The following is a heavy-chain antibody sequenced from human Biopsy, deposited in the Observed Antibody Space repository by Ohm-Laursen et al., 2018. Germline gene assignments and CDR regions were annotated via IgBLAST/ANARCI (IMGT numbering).Heavy chain of an antibody. Sequence: SLRLSCTASGFTLSSYWMHWVRQAPGKGLVWVSRINGDGSSTTYADSVKGRFTISRDNAKNTVYVQMNGLRAEDTAVYYCANRETFGYWGQGTLVTVSS. CDR3: ANRETFGY. CDR2: INGDGSST. V-gene: IGHV3-74*01. D-gene: IGHD1-14*01. J-gene: IGHJ4*02. CDR1: GFTLSSYW.